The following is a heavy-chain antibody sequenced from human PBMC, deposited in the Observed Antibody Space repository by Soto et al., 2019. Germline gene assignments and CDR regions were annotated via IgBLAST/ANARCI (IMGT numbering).Heavy chain of an antibody. J-gene: IGHJ4*02. D-gene: IGHD6-13*01. CDR2: IFYSGST. Sequence: QVQLQESGPGMVKPSETLSLTCTVSGGSMSSYDWSWTRQPPGQGLEWIGYIFYSGSTNYNPSLKSRVTISVDTSKNQFSLKLSSVTAADTAVYYCARRYSSSLDFWGQGTLVTVSS. CDR3: ARRYSSSLDF. V-gene: IGHV4-59*08. CDR1: GGSMSSYD.